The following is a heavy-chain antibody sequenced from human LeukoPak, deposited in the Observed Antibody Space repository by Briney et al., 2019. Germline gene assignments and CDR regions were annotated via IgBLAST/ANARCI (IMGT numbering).Heavy chain of an antibody. CDR1: GFTLSSYA. J-gene: IGHJ4*02. CDR2: ISGSGGST. Sequence: GGSLRLSCAASGFTLSSYAMSWVRQAPGKGLEWVSAISGSGGSTYYADSVKGRFTISRDNSKNTLYLQMNSLRAEDTAVYYCAKQNDGDGYVDYWGQGTLVTVSS. CDR3: AKQNDGDGYVDY. D-gene: IGHD5-24*01. V-gene: IGHV3-23*01.